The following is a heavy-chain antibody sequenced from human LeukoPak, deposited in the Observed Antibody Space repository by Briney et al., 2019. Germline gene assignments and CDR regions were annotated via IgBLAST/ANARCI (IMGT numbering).Heavy chain of an antibody. CDR3: ARAWYYYGMDV. V-gene: IGHV4-59*01. J-gene: IGHJ6*02. Sequence: SETLSLTCTVSGGSISSYYWSWIRQPPGKGLEWIGYIYYSGSTNYNPSLKSRVTISVDTSKNQFSQKLSSVTAADTAVYYCARAWYYYGMDVWGQGTTVTVSS. CDR1: GGSISSYY. CDR2: IYYSGST.